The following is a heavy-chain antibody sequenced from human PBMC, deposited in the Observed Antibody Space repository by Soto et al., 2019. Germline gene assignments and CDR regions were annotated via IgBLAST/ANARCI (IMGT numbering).Heavy chain of an antibody. CDR1: GFTFSSYW. V-gene: IGHV3-7*01. J-gene: IGHJ6*02. CDR3: ARSKTYDFWSGYYTYYGMDV. D-gene: IGHD3-3*01. Sequence: ESGGGLVQPGGSLRLSCAASGFTFSSYWMSWVRQAPGKGLEWVANIKQDGSEKYYVDSVKGRFTISRDNAKNSLYLQMNSLRAEDTAVYYCARSKTYDFWSGYYTYYGMDVWGQGTTVTVSS. CDR2: IKQDGSEK.